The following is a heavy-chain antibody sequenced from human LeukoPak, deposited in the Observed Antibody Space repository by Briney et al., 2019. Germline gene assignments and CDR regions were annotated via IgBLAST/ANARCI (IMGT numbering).Heavy chain of an antibody. CDR2: IHHSGGT. D-gene: IGHD5-12*01. Sequence: SVTLSLTCTVSGGSISSYYWSWIRQPPGKGLEWIGYIHHSGGTNYNPSLKSRAAISVETSKNQFSLKLRSVTAADTAVYYCARDGASGVDIVAHTFDYWGQGTLVTVSS. J-gene: IGHJ4*02. CDR3: ARDGASGVDIVAHTFDY. CDR1: GGSISSYY. V-gene: IGHV4-59*01.